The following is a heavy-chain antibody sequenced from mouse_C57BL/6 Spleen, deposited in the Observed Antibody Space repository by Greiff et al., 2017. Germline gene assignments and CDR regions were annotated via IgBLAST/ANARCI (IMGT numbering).Heavy chain of an antibody. CDR3: ARDGDYGYGYFDY. V-gene: IGHV5-4*01. J-gene: IGHJ2*01. CDR1: GFTFSSYA. D-gene: IGHD2-2*01. Sequence: EVKVVESGGGLVKPGGSLKLSCAASGFTFSSYAMSWVRQTPEKRLEWVATISDGGSYTYYPDNVKGRFTISRDNAKNNLYLQMSHLKSEDTAMYYCARDGDYGYGYFDYWGQGTTLTVSS. CDR2: ISDGGSYT.